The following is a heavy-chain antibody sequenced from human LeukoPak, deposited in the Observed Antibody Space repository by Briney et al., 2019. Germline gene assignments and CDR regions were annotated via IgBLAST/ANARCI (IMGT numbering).Heavy chain of an antibody. Sequence: GASVKISCKASGYTFRGNYIHWLRQAPGQGLEWMGWIDANNGDTKSAQKFQGRVTMSRDTSISTAYMDLSSLSPDDAAVYYCARAPSSGALYFFDYWGQGTLVTVSS. CDR3: ARAPSSGALYFFDY. CDR1: GYTFRGNY. V-gene: IGHV1-2*02. CDR2: IDANNGDT. D-gene: IGHD1-26*01. J-gene: IGHJ4*02.